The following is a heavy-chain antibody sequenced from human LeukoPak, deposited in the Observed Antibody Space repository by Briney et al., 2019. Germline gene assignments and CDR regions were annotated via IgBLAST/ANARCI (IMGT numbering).Heavy chain of an antibody. D-gene: IGHD2-8*02. CDR3: ARLRTGGTSYVRGDWFDP. CDR2: IYYSGST. Sequence: SETLSLTCNVSGGSISIATYSWVWIRQPPGKVLEWIGNIYYSGSTNYNPSLKSRLTISVDTSKNQFSLKLSSATAADTAVYHCARLRTGGTSYVRGDWFDPWGQGTLVTVSS. J-gene: IGHJ5*02. V-gene: IGHV4-39*01. CDR1: GGSISIATYS.